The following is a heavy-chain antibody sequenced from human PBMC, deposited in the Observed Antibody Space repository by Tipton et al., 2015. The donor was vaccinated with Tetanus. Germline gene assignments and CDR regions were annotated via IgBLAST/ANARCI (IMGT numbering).Heavy chain of an antibody. CDR2: INEDGSEK. D-gene: IGHD3-10*01. CDR1: GFTFSSLW. CDR3: SRGGLPRPGADAFDF. Sequence: SLRLSCAASGFTFSSLWMSWVRQAPGKGLEWVANINEDGSEKFYADSVKGRFTISRDNSKNSLYLQMDSLRDEDSAVYYCSRGGLPRPGADAFDFWGQGALVTVSS. J-gene: IGHJ3*01. V-gene: IGHV3-7*01.